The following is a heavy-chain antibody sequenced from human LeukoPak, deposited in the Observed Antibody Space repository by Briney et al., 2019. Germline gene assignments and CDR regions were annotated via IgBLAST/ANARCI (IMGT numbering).Heavy chain of an antibody. Sequence: ASVKVSFKVSGYTLTELSMHWVRQAPGKGLEWMGGIIPIFGTADYAQKFQGRVTITADKSTSTAYMELSSLRSEDTAVYYCAGRDGYNLFDYWGQGTLVTVSS. J-gene: IGHJ4*02. CDR2: IIPIFGTA. D-gene: IGHD5-24*01. CDR3: AGRDGYNLFDY. V-gene: IGHV1-69*06. CDR1: GYTLTELS.